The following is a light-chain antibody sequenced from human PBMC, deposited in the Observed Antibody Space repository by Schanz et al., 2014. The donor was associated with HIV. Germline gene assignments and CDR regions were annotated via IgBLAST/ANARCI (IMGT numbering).Light chain of an antibody. CDR2: EVS. J-gene: IGLJ1*01. CDR1: SSDVGGYNY. Sequence: QSALTQPPSASGSPGQSVTISCTGTSSDVGGYNYVSWYQQLPGKAPKLMISEVSKRPSGVPDRFSGSKSGNTASLTVSGLQAEDEADYYCCSYSRSGTPHYVFGTGTKLTVL. CDR3: CSYSRSGTPHYV. V-gene: IGLV2-8*01.